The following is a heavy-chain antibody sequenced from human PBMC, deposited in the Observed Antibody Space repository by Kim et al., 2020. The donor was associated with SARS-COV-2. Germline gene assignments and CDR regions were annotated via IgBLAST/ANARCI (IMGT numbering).Heavy chain of an antibody. CDR2: INGYNGNT. CDR1: GYTFAGYG. D-gene: IGHD3-9*01. CDR3: ARDRQYDSLTFVDY. V-gene: IGHV1-18*01. J-gene: IGHJ4*02. Sequence: ASVKVSCKTSGYTFAGYGISWVRQAPGQGLEWMGWINGYNGNTKYAQRLQDRVTMTTDTSTSVAYMELRSLRSDDTAVDYCARDRQYDSLTFVDYWGQGTLVTVSS.